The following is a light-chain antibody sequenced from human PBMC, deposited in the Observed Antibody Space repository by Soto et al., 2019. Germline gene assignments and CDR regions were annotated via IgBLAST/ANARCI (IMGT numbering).Light chain of an antibody. J-gene: IGKJ5*01. CDR2: AAS. V-gene: IGKV1-39*01. Sequence: DIQMTQSPSSLSASVGDRVTITCRASQNIANYLNWYQQKPGKAPNLLIYAASSLQSEVPSRFSGSGSGTDFTLTISSLQPEDFATYYCQHSYTTPITFGQGXRL. CDR3: QHSYTTPIT. CDR1: QNIANY.